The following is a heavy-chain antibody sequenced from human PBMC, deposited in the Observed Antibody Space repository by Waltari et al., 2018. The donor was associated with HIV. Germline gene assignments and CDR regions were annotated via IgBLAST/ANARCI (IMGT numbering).Heavy chain of an antibody. CDR3: AKGGTSGYTFGFGR. V-gene: IGHV3-74*01. J-gene: IGHJ1*01. CDR2: INSDGSIT. Sequence: EVQLVEYGGGLVQPGGSLRLSCAASGFPFSSSWMHWFRQARGRGLGWVSRINSDGSITSHADAVKGRFTNSRDNARNTLYLQMNSLGAEDTAMYYCAKGGTSGYTFGFGRWGQGTLVTVSS. D-gene: IGHD5-18*01. CDR1: GFPFSSSW.